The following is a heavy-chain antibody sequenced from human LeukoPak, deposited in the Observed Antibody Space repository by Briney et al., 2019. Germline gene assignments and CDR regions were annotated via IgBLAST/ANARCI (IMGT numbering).Heavy chain of an antibody. J-gene: IGHJ4*02. CDR3: ARDTYDSSGYSKSDY. V-gene: IGHV4-61*01. D-gene: IGHD3-22*01. CDR1: GGSVSSGSYY. Sequence: SETLPLTCTVSGGSVSSGSYYWSWIRQPPGKGLEWIGYIYYSGSTNYNPSLKSQVTMSLDTSKNQFSLKLSSVTAADTAVYYCARDTYDSSGYSKSDYWGQGTLVTVSS. CDR2: IYYSGST.